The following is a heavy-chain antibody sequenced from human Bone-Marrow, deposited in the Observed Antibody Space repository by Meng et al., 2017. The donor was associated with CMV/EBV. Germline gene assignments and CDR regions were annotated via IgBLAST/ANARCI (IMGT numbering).Heavy chain of an antibody. V-gene: IGHV5-51*01. CDR2: IYPGDSDT. J-gene: IGHJ3*02. D-gene: IGHD2-2*01. Sequence: KVSCKASGSSFTSYWIGWVRQMPGKGLEWMGIIYPGDSDTRYSPSFQGQVTISADKSISTAYLQWSSLKASDTAMYYCARFPDIVVVPAARGAFDIWGQGTMVTVSS. CDR1: GSSFTSYW. CDR3: ARFPDIVVVPAARGAFDI.